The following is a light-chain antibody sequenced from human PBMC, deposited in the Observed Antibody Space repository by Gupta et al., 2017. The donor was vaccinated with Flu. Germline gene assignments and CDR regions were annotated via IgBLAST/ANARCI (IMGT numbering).Light chain of an antibody. Sequence: DIQMTQSPSSLSASVGDRVTITCQASQDISNYLNWYQQKPGKAPKLLIYDASNLETGVPSRFSGSGSGTDFTFTISSLQPEDIAIYYCQQYRFFGPGTKVDIK. J-gene: IGKJ3*01. CDR2: DAS. CDR3: QQYRF. CDR1: QDISNY. V-gene: IGKV1-33*01.